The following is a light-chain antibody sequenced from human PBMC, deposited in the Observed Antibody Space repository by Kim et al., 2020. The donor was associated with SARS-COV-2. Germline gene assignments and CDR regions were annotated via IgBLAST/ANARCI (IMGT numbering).Light chain of an antibody. CDR1: QSITSW. J-gene: IGKJ2*01. CDR2: EAS. V-gene: IGKV1-5*03. CDR3: QQYHTYPYT. Sequence: DIQMTQSPSTLSASVGDRVTITCRASQSITSWLAWYQQRPGKAPKLLIYEASPLESGVPSRFSGSGSGTEFTLTISSLQPDDFATYYCQQYHTYPYTFGQGTKLEI.